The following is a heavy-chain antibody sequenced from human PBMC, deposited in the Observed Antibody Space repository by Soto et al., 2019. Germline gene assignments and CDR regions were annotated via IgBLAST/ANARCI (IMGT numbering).Heavy chain of an antibody. J-gene: IGHJ5*02. Sequence: GGSLRLSCAVSGFTFSNYAMTWVRQAPGKGLEWVSLMSGNGGRIVYADSVKGRFTISRDNSKNTLYLQMNSLRLEDTAVYYCVRDPVSGGSGGSRIRPTGNWFDPWGQGTLVTVSS. D-gene: IGHD2-15*01. CDR3: VRDPVSGGSGGSRIRPTGNWFDP. CDR2: MSGNGGRI. V-gene: IGHV3-23*01. CDR1: GFTFSNYA.